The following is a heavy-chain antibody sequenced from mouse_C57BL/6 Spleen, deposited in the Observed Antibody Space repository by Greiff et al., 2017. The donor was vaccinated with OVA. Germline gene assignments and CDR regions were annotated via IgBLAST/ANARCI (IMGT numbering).Heavy chain of an antibody. D-gene: IGHD2-3*01. CDR1: GFTFSSYT. V-gene: IGHV5-9*01. Sequence: EVQVVESGGGLVKPGGSLKLSCAASGFTFSSYTMYWVRQTPEKRLEWVATISGGGGNTYYPDSVKGRVTISGDNSKNTLYMQMRSLSSEDTALYYCARRGDGQYSRFDYWGQGTTLTVSS. CDR2: ISGGGGNT. J-gene: IGHJ2*01. CDR3: ARRGDGQYSRFDY.